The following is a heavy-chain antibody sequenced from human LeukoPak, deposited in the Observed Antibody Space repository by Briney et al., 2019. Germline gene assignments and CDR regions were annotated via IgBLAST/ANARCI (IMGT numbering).Heavy chain of an antibody. D-gene: IGHD1-26*01. Sequence: GGSLRLSCAASGFTFSDYYMSWIRQAPGKGLEWVSYISSSGSTIYYADSVKGRFTISRDNAKNSLYLQMNSLRAEDTAVYYCAREIDRGIVGATYGYWGQGALVTVSS. V-gene: IGHV3-11*01. CDR3: AREIDRGIVGATYGY. J-gene: IGHJ4*02. CDR1: GFTFSDYY. CDR2: ISSSGSTI.